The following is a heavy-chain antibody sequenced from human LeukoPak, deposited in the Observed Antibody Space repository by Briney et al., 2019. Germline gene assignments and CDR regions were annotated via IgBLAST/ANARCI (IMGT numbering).Heavy chain of an antibody. CDR2: VYYTGST. CDR3: ARGIYYGGNSEGDY. D-gene: IGHD4-17*01. V-gene: IGHV4-39*01. J-gene: IGHJ4*02. CDR1: GASIYTSSSY. Sequence: SETLSLTCTVSGASIYTSSSYWGWIRQPPGKGLEWIASVYYTGSTYYSPSLKSRATISVDTSKNQFSLELNSVTAADTAVYYCARGIYYGGNSEGDYWGQGTLVTVSS.